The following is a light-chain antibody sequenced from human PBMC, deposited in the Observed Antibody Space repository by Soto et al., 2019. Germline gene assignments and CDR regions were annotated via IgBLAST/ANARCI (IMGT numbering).Light chain of an antibody. J-gene: IGLJ3*02. CDR2: EVS. V-gene: IGLV2-14*01. CDR3: SSCTSSSTLA. CDR1: SSDVGGYNY. Sequence: QSVLTQPASVAGSPGQWITISCTGTSSDVGGYNYVSWYQQHPGTAPKLIIFEVSNRPSGVSPRFSGSKSGNTASLTISGLQAEDEADYYCSSCTSSSTLAFGGGTQLTVL.